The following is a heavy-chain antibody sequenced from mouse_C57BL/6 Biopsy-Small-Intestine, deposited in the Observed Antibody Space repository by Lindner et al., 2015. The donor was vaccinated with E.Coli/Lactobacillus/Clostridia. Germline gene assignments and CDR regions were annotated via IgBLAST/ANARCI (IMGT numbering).Heavy chain of an antibody. D-gene: IGHD1-1*01. CDR1: GYSFTGYF. Sequence: QLQESGPELVKPGDSVKISCKASGYSFTGYFMNWVMQSHGKSLEWIGRINPYNGDTFYNQKFKGKAALTVDKSSSTAHMELRSLTSEDSAVYYCAKGTVDWYFDVWGTGTTVTVSS. CDR3: AKGTVDWYFDV. V-gene: IGHV1-20*01. J-gene: IGHJ1*03. CDR2: INPYNGDT.